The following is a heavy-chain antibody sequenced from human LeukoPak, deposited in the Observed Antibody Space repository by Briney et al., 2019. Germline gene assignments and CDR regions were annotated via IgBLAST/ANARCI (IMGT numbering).Heavy chain of an antibody. CDR3: AKVSSSHYYYYMDV. J-gene: IGHJ6*03. CDR2: ISYDGSNK. CDR1: GFTFSSYA. D-gene: IGHD6-6*01. Sequence: GRSLRLSCAASGFTFSSYAMHWVRQAPGKGLEWVAVISYDGSNKYYADSVKGRFTISRDNSKNTLYLQMNSLRAEDSAVYYCAKVSSSHYYYYMDVWGKGTTVTVSS. V-gene: IGHV3-30-3*01.